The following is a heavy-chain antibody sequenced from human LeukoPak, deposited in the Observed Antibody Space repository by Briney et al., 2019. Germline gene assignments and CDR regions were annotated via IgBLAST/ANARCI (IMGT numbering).Heavy chain of an antibody. CDR2: VSGSGDRT. D-gene: IGHD3-10*01. CDR3: AKMIREFGYYYYYMDV. CDR1: GFTFSTYA. J-gene: IGHJ6*03. V-gene: IGHV3-23*01. Sequence: GGSLRLSCAASGFTFSTYAMSWVRQAPGKGLEWVSEVSGSGDRTYYADSVKGRFTISRDNSKNTLYLQMNSLRAEDTAVYYCAKMIREFGYYYYYMDVWGKGTTVTVSS.